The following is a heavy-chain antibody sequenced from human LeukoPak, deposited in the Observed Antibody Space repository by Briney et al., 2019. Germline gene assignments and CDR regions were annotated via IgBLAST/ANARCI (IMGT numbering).Heavy chain of an antibody. D-gene: IGHD6-19*01. J-gene: IGHJ4*02. V-gene: IGHV1-8*03. CDR3: ARVAGSIVY. CDR1: GYTFTSYD. Sequence: ASVKVSCKASGYTFTSYDIHWVRQATGQGLEWMGWMNPNSGYTGYAQNFQGRATITRNTSISTAYMELSGLRSEDTAVYYCARVAGSIVYWGQGTLVTVSS. CDR2: MNPNSGYT.